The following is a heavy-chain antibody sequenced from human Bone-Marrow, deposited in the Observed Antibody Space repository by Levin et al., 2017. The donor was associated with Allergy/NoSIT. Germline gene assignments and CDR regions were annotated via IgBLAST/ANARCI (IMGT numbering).Heavy chain of an antibody. CDR2: ISYDGSNK. Sequence: SCAASGFTFSSYAMHWVRQAPGKGLEWVAVISYDGSNKYYADSVKGRFTISRDNSKNTLYLQMNSLRAEDTAVYYCARDWVGRDWGQGTLVTVSS. D-gene: IGHD3-10*01. CDR3: ARDWVGRD. CDR1: GFTFSSYA. J-gene: IGHJ4*02. V-gene: IGHV3-30-3*01.